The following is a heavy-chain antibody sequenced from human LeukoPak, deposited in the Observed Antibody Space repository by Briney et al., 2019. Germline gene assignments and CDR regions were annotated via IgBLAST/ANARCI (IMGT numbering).Heavy chain of an antibody. CDR2: IYYSGST. J-gene: IGHJ4*02. CDR1: GGSISSYY. CDR3: ARGTAAAAFDY. D-gene: IGHD2-2*01. Sequence: SETLSLTCTVSGGSISSYYWSWIRQPPGKGLEWIGYIYYSGSTNYNPSLKSRVTISVDTSKNQFSLKLSSVTAADTAVYYCARGTAAAAFDYWGQGTLVTVSS. V-gene: IGHV4-59*01.